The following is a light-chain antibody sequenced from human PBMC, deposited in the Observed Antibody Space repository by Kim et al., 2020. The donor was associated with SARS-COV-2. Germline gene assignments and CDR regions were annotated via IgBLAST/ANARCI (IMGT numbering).Light chain of an antibody. CDR1: SSDVGGYNY. Sequence: PWQSITISCTGTSSDVGGYNYVSWYQQHPGKAPKLMIYDVSKRPSGVSNRFSGSKSGNTASLTISGLQAEDEADYYCSSYTSSSTVFGGGTQLTVL. CDR2: DVS. J-gene: IGLJ3*02. CDR3: SSYTSSSTV. V-gene: IGLV2-14*04.